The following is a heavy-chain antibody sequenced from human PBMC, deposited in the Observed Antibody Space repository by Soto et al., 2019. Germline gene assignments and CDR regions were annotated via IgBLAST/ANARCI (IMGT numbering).Heavy chain of an antibody. V-gene: IGHV3-33*01. J-gene: IGHJ3*02. CDR2: IWYDGSNK. D-gene: IGHD4-17*01. Sequence: GSLRLSCAASGFTFSSYGMHWVRQAPGKGLEWVAVIWYDGSNKYYADSVKGRFTISRDNSKNTLYLQMNSLRAEDTAVYYCARDLRSVTTNAFDIWGQGTMVTVSS. CDR1: GFTFSSYG. CDR3: ARDLRSVTTNAFDI.